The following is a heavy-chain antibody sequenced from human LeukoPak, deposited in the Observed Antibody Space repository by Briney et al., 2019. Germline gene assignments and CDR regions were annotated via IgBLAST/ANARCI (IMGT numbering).Heavy chain of an antibody. V-gene: IGHV4-34*01. CDR3: ARGMPPLYCTNGVCYKRWFDP. CDR1: GGSFSGYY. Sequence: SETLFLTCAVYGGSFSGYYGSWIRQPPGKGLEWIGEINHSGSTNYNPSLKSRVTISVDTSKNQFTLKLSSVTAADTAVYYCARGMPPLYCTNGVCYKRWFDPWGQGTLVTVSS. J-gene: IGHJ5*02. CDR2: INHSGST. D-gene: IGHD2-8*01.